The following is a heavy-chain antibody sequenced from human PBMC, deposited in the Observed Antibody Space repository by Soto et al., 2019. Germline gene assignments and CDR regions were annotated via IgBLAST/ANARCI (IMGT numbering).Heavy chain of an antibody. CDR1: GYSLSSGYY. V-gene: IGHV4-38-2*02. D-gene: IGHD6-19*01. J-gene: IGHJ4*02. Sequence: SGTLSLTCSVSGYSLSSGYYWGCIRPPPWKGLSWIGNIYHSGSAYYNPSLKSRVTISVDTSKNQFSLKLSSVTAADTAVYYCARDEGLPSDQWLVLGFDDWGQGALVTFSS. CDR2: IYHSGSA. CDR3: ARDEGLPSDQWLVLGFDD.